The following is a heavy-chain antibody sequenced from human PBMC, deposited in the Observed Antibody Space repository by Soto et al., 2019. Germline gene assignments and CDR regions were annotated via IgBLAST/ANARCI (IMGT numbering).Heavy chain of an antibody. CDR1: GFTFRNYW. V-gene: IGHV3-7*01. CDR2: LNQDGSTI. D-gene: IGHD6-6*01. Sequence: EVQLVESGGGLVQWGGSLRLTCAASGFTFRNYWMTWVRQAPGKGLEWVANLNQDGSTIYYLDSVKGRFTVSRDNAKNSHFLQMNSLRADDPAVYFCARIGYISSSLDYWGPGTLVTVSS. J-gene: IGHJ4*01. CDR3: ARIGYISSSLDY.